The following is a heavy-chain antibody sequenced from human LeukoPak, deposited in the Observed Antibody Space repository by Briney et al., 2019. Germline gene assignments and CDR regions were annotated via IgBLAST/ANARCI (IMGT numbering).Heavy chain of an antibody. Sequence: PGGSLRLSCAASGFTFSSYSMNWVRQAPGKGLEWVSSISSSSSYIYYADSVKGRFTISRDNAKNSLYLQMNSLRAEDTAVYYCATATNGYSYVDYWGQGTLVTVSS. D-gene: IGHD5-18*01. CDR2: ISSSSSYI. CDR1: GFTFSSYS. CDR3: ATATNGYSYVDY. J-gene: IGHJ4*02. V-gene: IGHV3-21*01.